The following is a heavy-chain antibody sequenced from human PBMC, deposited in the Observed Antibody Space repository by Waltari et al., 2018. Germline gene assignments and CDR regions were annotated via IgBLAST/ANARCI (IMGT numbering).Heavy chain of an antibody. Sequence: EVQLVESGGGLVQPGRSLRLSCAASGFTFDDYAMHWLRHAPGKGLEWVSGISWNSGSIGYADSVKGRFTISRDNAKNSLYLQMNSLRAEDMALYYCAKGGSGYYYVGDAFDIWGQGTMVTVSS. CDR1: GFTFDDYA. D-gene: IGHD3-22*01. J-gene: IGHJ3*02. CDR3: AKGGSGYYYVGDAFDI. V-gene: IGHV3-9*03. CDR2: ISWNSGSI.